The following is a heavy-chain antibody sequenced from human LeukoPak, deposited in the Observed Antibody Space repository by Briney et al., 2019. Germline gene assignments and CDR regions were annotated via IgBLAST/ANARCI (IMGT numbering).Heavy chain of an antibody. CDR2: IIPILGIA. Sequence: ASVKVSCKASGGTFSSYAISWVRQAPGQGLEWMGRIIPILGIANYAQKFQGRVTITADKSTSTAYMELSSLRSEDTAVYYCASTVHSSGFPYYGMDVWGQGTTVTVSS. J-gene: IGHJ6*02. CDR3: ASTVHSSGFPYYGMDV. CDR1: GGTFSSYA. V-gene: IGHV1-69*04. D-gene: IGHD3-22*01.